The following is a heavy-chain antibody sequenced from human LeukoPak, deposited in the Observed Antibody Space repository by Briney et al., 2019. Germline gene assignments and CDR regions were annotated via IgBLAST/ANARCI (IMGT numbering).Heavy chain of an antibody. V-gene: IGHV3-15*01. J-gene: IGHJ1*01. CDR2: IRSKTDGGTT. CDR3: AKHIYGVVSIQQ. Sequence: GGSLRLSCAASGFTFTSYWMSWVRQAPGKGLEWVGRIRSKTDGGTTDYAVSVQGRFTISRDDSKNTLYLQMSSLKTEDTAVYYCAKHIYGVVSIQQWGQGTLVTVSS. CDR1: GFTFTSYW. D-gene: IGHD3-3*01.